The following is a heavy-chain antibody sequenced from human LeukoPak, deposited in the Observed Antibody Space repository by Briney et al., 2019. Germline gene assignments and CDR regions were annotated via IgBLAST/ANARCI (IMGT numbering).Heavy chain of an antibody. D-gene: IGHD1-26*01. Sequence: SETLSLTCTVSGDSISSPTYYWGWIRQPPGKGLEWIGSIYYSGSTYYNPSLKSRVTISVDTSMNQFSLKLSSVTATDTAVYYCTRTRLGAPPRQCYYFDYWGQGTLVTVSS. J-gene: IGHJ4*02. CDR2: IYYSGST. CDR3: TRTRLGAPPRQCYYFDY. V-gene: IGHV4-39*01. CDR1: GDSISSPTYY.